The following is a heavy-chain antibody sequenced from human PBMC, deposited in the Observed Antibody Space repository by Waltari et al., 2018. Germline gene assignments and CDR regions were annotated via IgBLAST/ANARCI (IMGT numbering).Heavy chain of an antibody. Sequence: QVQLVQSGAEVKKPGASVKVSCKASGYTFTSYDINWVRQATGQGLEWMGWMNPNSGNTGYAQKFQGRVTITRNTSISTAYMELSSLRSEDTAVYYCAREIVDRIGIYYGSGSYYVWFDPWGQGTLVTVSS. CDR3: AREIVDRIGIYYGSGSYYVWFDP. V-gene: IGHV1-8*03. D-gene: IGHD3-10*01. J-gene: IGHJ5*02. CDR1: GYTFTSYD. CDR2: MNPNSGNT.